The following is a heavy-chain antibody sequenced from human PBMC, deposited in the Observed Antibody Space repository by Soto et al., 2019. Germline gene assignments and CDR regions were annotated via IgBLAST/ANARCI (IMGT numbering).Heavy chain of an antibody. V-gene: IGHV1-46*01. CDR3: ATPSEGLRYFDWLSSSYYYGMDV. CDR1: GYTFTSYY. CDR2: INPSGGST. D-gene: IGHD3-9*01. J-gene: IGHJ6*02. Sequence: ASVKVSCKASGYTFTSYYMHWVRQAPGQGLEWMGIINPSGGSTSYAQKFQGRVTMTRDTSTSTVYMELSSLRSEDTAVYYCATPSEGLRYFDWLSSSYYYGMDVWGQGTTVTVSS.